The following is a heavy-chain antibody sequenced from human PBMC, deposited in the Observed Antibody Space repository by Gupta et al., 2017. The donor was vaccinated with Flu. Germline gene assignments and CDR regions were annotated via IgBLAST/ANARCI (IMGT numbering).Heavy chain of an antibody. CDR1: GFTFDTYA. J-gene: IGHJ4*02. D-gene: IGHD5-18*01. CDR2: SRGHGGKT. V-gene: IGHV3-23*01. Sequence: EVQLLESGVGLVQPGGSLRLSCTASGFTFDTYAMSWVRQALGEGLECVSGSRGHGGKTYYADSVQGRFTISIDNFKRTVYLQMDSLRAEDTAVYFCARACFGDSYGYGPFDCWGQGTLLTVSS. CDR3: ARACFGDSYGYGPFDC.